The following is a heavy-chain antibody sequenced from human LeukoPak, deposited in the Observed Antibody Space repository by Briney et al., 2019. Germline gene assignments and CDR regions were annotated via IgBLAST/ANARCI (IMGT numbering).Heavy chain of an antibody. V-gene: IGHV3-7*01. CDR2: IKQDGSEK. D-gene: IGHD2-2*01. CDR3: ARDDCSSISCYHNWFDP. CDR1: GFTFSSYW. J-gene: IGHJ5*02. Sequence: PGGSLRFSCAASGFTFSSYWMSWVRQAPGKGLEWVANIKQDGSEKYYVDSVKGRFTISRDNAKNSLYLQMNSLRAEDTAVYYCARDDCSSISCYHNWFDPWGQGTVVTVSS.